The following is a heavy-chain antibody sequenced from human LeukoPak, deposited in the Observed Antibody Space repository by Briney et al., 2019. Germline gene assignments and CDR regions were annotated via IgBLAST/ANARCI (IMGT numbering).Heavy chain of an antibody. V-gene: IGHV1-8*01. Sequence: ASVKVSCKASGYTFTSYYINWVRQATGQGLEWMGWINPNSGNTGYAQKFQGRVTMTRNTSMSTAYMELSSLRSEDTAVYYCARGRRYYYDSSGGYGMDVWGEGTTVTVSS. CDR1: GYTFTSYY. J-gene: IGHJ6*04. CDR3: ARGRRYYYDSSGGYGMDV. CDR2: INPNSGNT. D-gene: IGHD3-22*01.